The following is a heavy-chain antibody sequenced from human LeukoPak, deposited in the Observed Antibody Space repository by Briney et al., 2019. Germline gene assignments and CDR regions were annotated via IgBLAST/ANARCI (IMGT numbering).Heavy chain of an antibody. J-gene: IGHJ4*02. D-gene: IGHD2-8*02. CDR3: ARQNTGQLDY. Sequence: ASVKVSRKASGYTFTDNYMHWVRQAPGQGLEWMGWINAKSGDTKYAQKFQARVTMTRDTSITTTYMEVSRLSSDDTAVYYCARQNTGQLDYWGQGTLVTVSS. V-gene: IGHV1-2*02. CDR2: INAKSGDT. CDR1: GYTFTDNY.